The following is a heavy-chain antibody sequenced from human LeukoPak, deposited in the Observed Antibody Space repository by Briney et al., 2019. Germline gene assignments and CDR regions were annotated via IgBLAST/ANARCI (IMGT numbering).Heavy chain of an antibody. CDR2: ISSSGSPI. Sequence: GGSLRLSCAASGFTFSDYYMSWIRQAPGRGLEWVSYISSSGSPIYDADSVKGRFTISRDNAKNSLYLQMNSLRADDTAVYYCAREDYSDGSGLVDYWGQGTLVTVSS. CDR3: AREDYSDGSGLVDY. CDR1: GFTFSDYY. D-gene: IGHD3-22*01. J-gene: IGHJ4*02. V-gene: IGHV3-11*04.